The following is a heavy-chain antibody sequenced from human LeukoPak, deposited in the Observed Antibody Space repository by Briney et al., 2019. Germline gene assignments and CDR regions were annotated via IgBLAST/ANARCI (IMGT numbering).Heavy chain of an antibody. D-gene: IGHD3-9*01. CDR3: ARAGGYDILTGYYKVGWFDP. V-gene: IGHV4-61*02. Sequence: SETLSLTCTVSGGSISSGSDYWRWIRQPAGKGLEWIGRIYTSGSTNYDPSLKSRVTISVETSKNQCSLKLSSVTAADTAVYYCARAGGYDILTGYYKVGWFDPWGQGTLVTVSP. CDR1: GGSISSGSDY. J-gene: IGHJ5*02. CDR2: IYTSGST.